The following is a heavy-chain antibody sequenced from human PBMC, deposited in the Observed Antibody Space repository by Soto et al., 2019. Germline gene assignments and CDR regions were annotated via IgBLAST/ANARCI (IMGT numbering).Heavy chain of an antibody. CDR3: ARNARIYAVLDY. V-gene: IGHV1-69*13. D-gene: IGHD2-15*01. Sequence: SVKVSCKASGGTFSSYAISWVRQAPGQGLEWMGGIIPIFGTANYAQKFQGRVTITADESTSTAYMELSSLRSEDTAVYYCARNARIYAVLDYWGQGTLVTVSS. CDR1: GGTFSSYA. CDR2: IIPIFGTA. J-gene: IGHJ4*02.